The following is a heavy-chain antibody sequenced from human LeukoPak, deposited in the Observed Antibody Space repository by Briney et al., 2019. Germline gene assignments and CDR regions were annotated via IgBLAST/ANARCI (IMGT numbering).Heavy chain of an antibody. V-gene: IGHV4-59*01. CDR2: IYYSGST. CDR3: AKARGIPGTLDP. Sequence: SETLSLTCTVSGGSISSYYWSWIRQPPGKGLEWIGYIYYSGSTNYNPSLKSRVTISVDTSKNQFSLKLSSVTAADTAVYYCAKARGIPGTLDPWGQGTLVTVSS. CDR1: GGSISSYY. D-gene: IGHD3-10*01. J-gene: IGHJ5*02.